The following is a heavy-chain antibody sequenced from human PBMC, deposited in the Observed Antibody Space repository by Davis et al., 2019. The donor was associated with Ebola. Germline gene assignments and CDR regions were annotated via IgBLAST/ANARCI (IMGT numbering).Heavy chain of an antibody. CDR3: ARAELLERGVVLRDGFDF. D-gene: IGHD3-3*01. Sequence: LRLSCAASGFTFSSYAMSWVRQPPGKGLEWMGDIDYSGATYYNPSLKSRVTISIDMSENHFSLKLNSVTAADTAMYYCARAELLERGVVLRDGFDFWGQGTMVTVSS. CDR1: GFTFSSYA. CDR2: IDYSGAT. V-gene: IGHV4-31*02. J-gene: IGHJ3*01.